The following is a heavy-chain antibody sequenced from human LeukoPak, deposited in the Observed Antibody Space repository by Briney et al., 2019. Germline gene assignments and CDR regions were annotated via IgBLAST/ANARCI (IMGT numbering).Heavy chain of an antibody. CDR3: AREHDFSRYYYYYYYMDV. J-gene: IGHJ6*03. CDR2: ISYDGSNK. V-gene: IGHV3-30-3*01. CDR1: GFTFSSYA. Sequence: PGGSLRLSCAASGFTFSSYAMHWVRQAPGKGLEWVAVISYDGSNKYYADSVKGRFTISRDNSKNTLYLQMNSLRAEDPAVYYCAREHDFSRYYYYYYYMDVWGKGTMVTVSS. D-gene: IGHD1-1*01.